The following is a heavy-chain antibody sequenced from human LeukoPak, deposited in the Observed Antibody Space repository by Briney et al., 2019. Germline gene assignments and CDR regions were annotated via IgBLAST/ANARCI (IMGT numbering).Heavy chain of an antibody. CDR2: ISISSNYI. D-gene: IGHD5-24*01. CDR3: ARDFEEMATGYGY. CDR1: GFTFSSYS. Sequence: GGSLRLSCAASGFTFSSYSLNWVRQAPGKGLEWVSSISISSNYIYYADSVKGRFTISRDNAKNSLYLQMNSLRAEDTAVYYCARDFEEMATGYGYWGQGTLVTVSS. V-gene: IGHV3-21*01. J-gene: IGHJ4*02.